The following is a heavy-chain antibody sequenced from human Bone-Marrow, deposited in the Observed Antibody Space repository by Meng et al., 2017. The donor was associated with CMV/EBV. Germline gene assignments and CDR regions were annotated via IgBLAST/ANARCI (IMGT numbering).Heavy chain of an antibody. V-gene: IGHV3-23*01. J-gene: IGHJ4*02. D-gene: IGHD3-22*01. CDR3: ARQIGITMIAY. CDR2: ISGSGGGT. Sequence: GESLKISCPGTGFTLKFYAMSWVRQAPGKGLEWISVISGSGGGTYYADSVKGRFTISRDNSKNTLYLQMNSLRAEDTAVYYCARQIGITMIAYWGQGTLVTVSS. CDR1: GFTLKFYA.